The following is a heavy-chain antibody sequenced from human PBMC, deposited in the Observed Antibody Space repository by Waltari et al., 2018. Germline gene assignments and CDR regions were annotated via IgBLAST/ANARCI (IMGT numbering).Heavy chain of an antibody. CDR1: RGPFSSYA. Sequence: HVLLDQSGAEFKRPGSSVKVSFKASRGPFSSYAISWVVQASGQGREWMGKIIFVLGIPDYAQQFRGRVTISADKSTSTAYMELSGLRSEDTAVYYCATHDAFDVWGQGTLVRVSS. CDR2: IIFVLGIP. J-gene: IGHJ3*01. CDR3: ATHDAFDV. V-gene: IGHV1-69*04.